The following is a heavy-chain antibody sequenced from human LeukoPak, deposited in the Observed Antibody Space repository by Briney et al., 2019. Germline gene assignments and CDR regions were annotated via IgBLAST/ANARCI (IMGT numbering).Heavy chain of an antibody. V-gene: IGHV4-59*01. Sequence: SETLSLTCTVSGGSINSYFWSWIRQPPGKGLDWIGYIYYSGSTNYNPSLKSRVTISVDTSENQLSLKLSSVTAADTAVYYCARSLRGSYYVRAFDIWGQGTMVTVSS. CDR3: ARSLRGSYYVRAFDI. D-gene: IGHD1-26*01. J-gene: IGHJ3*02. CDR1: GGSINSYF. CDR2: IYYSGST.